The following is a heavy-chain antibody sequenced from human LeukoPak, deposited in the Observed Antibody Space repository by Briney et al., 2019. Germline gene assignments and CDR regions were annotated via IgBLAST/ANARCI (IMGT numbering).Heavy chain of an antibody. J-gene: IGHJ4*02. CDR3: ARRGGYSSSRPRYFDY. Sequence: SETLSLTCAVYGGPFSGYYWSWIRQPPGKGLEWIGEINHSGSTNYNPSLKSRVTLSVDTSKNQFSLKLSSVAAADTAVYYCARRGGYSSSRPRYFDYWGQGTLVTVSS. V-gene: IGHV4-34*01. CDR2: INHSGST. D-gene: IGHD6-13*01. CDR1: GGPFSGYY.